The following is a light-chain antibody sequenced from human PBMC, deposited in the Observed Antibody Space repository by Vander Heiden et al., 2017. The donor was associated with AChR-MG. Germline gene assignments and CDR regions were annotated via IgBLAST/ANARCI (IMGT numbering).Light chain of an antibody. J-gene: IGKJ2*01. Sequence: DIQMTQSPSSLSASVGDRVTITCRASQNIRTFLNWYQQKPGKAPKLLIYASSNLQRGVPSRFSGSGSGTDFTLVIAGLQPEDFASYYCQQSFSYPRYVGRGTKVEI. CDR3: QQSFSYPRY. CDR1: QNIRTF. CDR2: ASS. V-gene: IGKV1-39*01.